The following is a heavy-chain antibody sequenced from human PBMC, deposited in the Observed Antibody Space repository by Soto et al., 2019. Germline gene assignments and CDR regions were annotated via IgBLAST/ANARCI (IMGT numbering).Heavy chain of an antibody. V-gene: IGHV3-23*01. J-gene: IGHJ4*02. CDR1: GFTFSSYA. CDR2: ISGSGGST. D-gene: IGHD3-9*01. CDR3: AKGTYFDWLELLFHFDY. Sequence: PGGSLRLSCAASGFTFSSYAMSWVRQAPGKGLEWVSAISGSGGSTYYADSVKGRFTISRDNSKNTLYLQMNSLRAEDTAVYYCAKGTYFDWLELLFHFDYWGQGTLVTVSS.